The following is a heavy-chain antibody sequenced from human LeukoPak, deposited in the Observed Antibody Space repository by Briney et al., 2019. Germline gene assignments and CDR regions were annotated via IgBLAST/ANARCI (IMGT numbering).Heavy chain of an antibody. CDR3: AKVGPPKMPLRDAFDI. CDR2: ISYDGSNK. V-gene: IGHV3-30*18. Sequence: PGGSLRLSCAASGFTFSSYGMHWVRQAPGKGLEWVAVISYDGSNKYYADSVKGRFTISRDNSKNTLYLQMNSLRAEDTAVYYCAKVGPPKMPLRDAFDIWGQGTMVTVSS. CDR1: GFTFSSYG. D-gene: IGHD2-2*01. J-gene: IGHJ3*02.